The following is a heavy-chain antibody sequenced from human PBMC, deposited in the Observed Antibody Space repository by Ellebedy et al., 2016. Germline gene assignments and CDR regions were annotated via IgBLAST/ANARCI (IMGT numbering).Heavy chain of an antibody. V-gene: IGHV1-3*04. CDR2: INTDNGNT. Sequence: ASVKVSCKASGYSFTSYAMHWVRQAPGQRLEWMGWINTDNGNTKYSQKFQGRVTITRDTSASTAYMEVSSLRSEDTAVYYCARGEMGSISWYRYWGQGTLVTVSS. CDR3: ARGEMGSISWYRY. D-gene: IGHD6-13*01. CDR1: GYSFTSYA. J-gene: IGHJ4*02.